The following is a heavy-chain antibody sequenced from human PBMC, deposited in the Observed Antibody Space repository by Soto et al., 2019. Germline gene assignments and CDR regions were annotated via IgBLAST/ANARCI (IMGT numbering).Heavy chain of an antibody. Sequence: SETLSLTCTVSGGSISSSSYYWGWIRQPPGKGLEWIGSIYYSGSTYYNPSLKSRVTISVDTSKNQFSLKLSSVTAADTAVYYCARLLGYCSSTSCYRKKWFDAWGQGTLVTVSS. CDR2: IYYSGST. CDR3: ARLLGYCSSTSCYRKKWFDA. J-gene: IGHJ5*02. D-gene: IGHD2-2*01. CDR1: GGSISSSSYY. V-gene: IGHV4-39*01.